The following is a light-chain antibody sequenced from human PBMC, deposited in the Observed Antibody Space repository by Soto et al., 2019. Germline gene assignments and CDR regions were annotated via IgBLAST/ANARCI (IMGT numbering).Light chain of an antibody. CDR3: QQYGSSPWT. Sequence: EIVLTQSPGTLSLSPGERATLSCRASQSVSSSYLAWYQRKPGQAPRLLIYGASSRATGIPDRFSGSGSGTDFTLTISRLEPADFAVYYWQQYGSSPWTFGQGTKVEIK. V-gene: IGKV3-20*01. CDR2: GAS. J-gene: IGKJ1*01. CDR1: QSVSSSY.